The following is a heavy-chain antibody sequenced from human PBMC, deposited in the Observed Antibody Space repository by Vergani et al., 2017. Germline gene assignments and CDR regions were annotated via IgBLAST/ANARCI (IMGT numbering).Heavy chain of an antibody. CDR1: GYSFTSYW. V-gene: IGHV5-51*01. CDR2: IYPGDSDT. Sequence: EVQLVQSGAEVKESGESLKISCKGSGYSFTSYWIGWVRQMPGKGLEWMGIIYPGDSDTSYSPSFQGQVTSSADKSISTAYLQWSSLKASDTAIYYCASLSYSSGSLDYWGQGTLVTGSS. J-gene: IGHJ4*02. CDR3: ASLSYSSGSLDY. D-gene: IGHD6-19*01.